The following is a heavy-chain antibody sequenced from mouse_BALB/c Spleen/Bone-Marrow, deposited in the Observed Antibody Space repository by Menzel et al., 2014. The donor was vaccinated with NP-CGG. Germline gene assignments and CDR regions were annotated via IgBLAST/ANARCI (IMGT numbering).Heavy chain of an antibody. CDR3: ARGGPCFDV. CDR2: IYPSDSYT. CDR1: GYTFTSYW. D-gene: IGHD1-1*02. V-gene: IGHV1-69*02. J-gene: IGHJ1*01. Sequence: QVQLKQSGAELVRPGASVKLSCKASGYTFTSYWINWVKQRPGQGLEWIGDIYPSDSYTNYNQKFKDKATLTVDKSSSTGYMELSGPTAEDSAVYYCARGGPCFDVWGAGTAVAVSS.